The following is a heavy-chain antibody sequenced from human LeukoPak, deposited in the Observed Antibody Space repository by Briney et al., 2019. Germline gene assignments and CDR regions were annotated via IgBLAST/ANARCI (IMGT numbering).Heavy chain of an antibody. Sequence: SETLSLTCTVSGGSISSYYWSWIRQPAGEGLEWIGRVSVSESTNYNPSLKSRVTISVDTSKNQFSLKLSSVTAADTAVYYCAREVREPAAGTFSFDLWGRGTLVTVSS. CDR3: AREVREPAAGTFSFDL. D-gene: IGHD6-13*01. CDR2: VSVSEST. J-gene: IGHJ2*01. CDR1: GGSISSYY. V-gene: IGHV4-4*07.